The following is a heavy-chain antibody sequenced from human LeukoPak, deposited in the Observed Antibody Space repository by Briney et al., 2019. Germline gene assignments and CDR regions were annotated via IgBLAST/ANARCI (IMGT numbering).Heavy chain of an antibody. CDR1: GFTFSSYG. CDR3: ATDKLGGSGSLDY. V-gene: IGHV3-23*01. J-gene: IGHJ4*02. CDR2: ISGSGGST. Sequence: GGSLRLSCAASGFTFSSYGMSWVRQAPGKGLEWVSAISGSGGSTYYADSVKGRFTISRDSSKNTLYLQMNSLRAEDTAVYYCATDKLGGSGSLDYWGQGTLVTVSS. D-gene: IGHD3-10*01.